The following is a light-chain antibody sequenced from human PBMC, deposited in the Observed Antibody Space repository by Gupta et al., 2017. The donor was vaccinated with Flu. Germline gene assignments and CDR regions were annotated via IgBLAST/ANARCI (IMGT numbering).Light chain of an antibody. CDR3: SSYTSTSTLV. J-gene: IGLJ1*01. Sequence: QSALTQPASVSGSPGQSITISCTGTSSDIGSYNSVSWYQHHPGKAPKLIIYDVYDRPSGVSNRFSGSKSGSTASLTISGLQAEDEADYYCSSYTSTSTLVFGTGTKVNVL. CDR2: DVY. V-gene: IGLV2-14*01. CDR1: SSDIGSYNS.